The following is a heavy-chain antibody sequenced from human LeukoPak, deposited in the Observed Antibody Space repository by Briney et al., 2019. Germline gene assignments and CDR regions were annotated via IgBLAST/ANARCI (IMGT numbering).Heavy chain of an antibody. Sequence: SETLSLTCAVYGGSFSGYYWSWIRQPPGKGLEWIGEINHSGSTNYNPSLKSRVTISVDTSKNQFSLKLSSVTAADTAVYYCARATRVDYCNYYYYFDYWGQGTLVTVSS. J-gene: IGHJ4*02. CDR2: INHSGST. CDR3: ARATRVDYCNYYYYFDY. D-gene: IGHD4-11*01. CDR1: GGSFSGYY. V-gene: IGHV4-34*01.